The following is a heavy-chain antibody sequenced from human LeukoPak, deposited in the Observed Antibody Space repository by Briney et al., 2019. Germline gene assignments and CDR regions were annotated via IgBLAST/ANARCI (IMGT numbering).Heavy chain of an antibody. V-gene: IGHV3-7*03. Sequence: GGSLRLSCAASGFTFSDYWMSWVRQAPGKGLEWVANIKQDGSAKHYVDSVKGRFTISRDNAKHSLYLQMNSLRVEDTAVYYCARDYYGLERFFDYWGQGTLVTVSS. J-gene: IGHJ4*02. D-gene: IGHD3-10*01. CDR1: GFTFSDYW. CDR2: IKQDGSAK. CDR3: ARDYYGLERFFDY.